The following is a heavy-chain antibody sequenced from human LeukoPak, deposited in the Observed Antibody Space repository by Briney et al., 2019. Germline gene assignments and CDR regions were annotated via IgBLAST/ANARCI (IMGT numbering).Heavy chain of an antibody. CDR2: INPSGGST. CDR3: AREAHCSGGSCYYADY. CDR1: GYTFTSYG. J-gene: IGHJ4*02. Sequence: ASVKVSCKASGYTFTSYGISWVRQAPGQGLEWMGIINPSGGSTSYAQKFQGRVTMTRDTSTSTVYMELSSLRSEDTAVYYCAREAHCSGGSCYYADYWGQGNLVTVSS. D-gene: IGHD2-15*01. V-gene: IGHV1-46*01.